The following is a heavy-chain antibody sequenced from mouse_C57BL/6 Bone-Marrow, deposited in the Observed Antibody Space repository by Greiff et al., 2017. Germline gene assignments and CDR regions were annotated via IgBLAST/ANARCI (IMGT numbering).Heavy chain of an antibody. Sequence: EVQLQESGPELVKPGASVKMSCKASGYTFTDYNMHWVKQSHGKSLEWIGYINPNNGGTSYNQKFKGKATLTVNKSSSTAYMELRSLTSEDSAVYCCARGSSLYYYAMDYWGQGTSVTVSS. D-gene: IGHD1-1*01. V-gene: IGHV1-22*01. CDR3: ARGSSLYYYAMDY. CDR1: GYTFTDYN. J-gene: IGHJ4*01. CDR2: INPNNGGT.